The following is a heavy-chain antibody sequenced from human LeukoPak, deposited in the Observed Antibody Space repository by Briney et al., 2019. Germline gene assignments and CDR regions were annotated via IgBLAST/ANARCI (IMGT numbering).Heavy chain of an antibody. D-gene: IGHD2-15*01. V-gene: IGHV1-18*01. Sequence: ASLKVSCKASGYTFNKYGISWVRQAPGQGLEWMGWISAYNGDTNYAQKFQGRVTMTRDTSTSTVYMELSSLRSEDTAVYYCARIRGNFNNWGQGTLVTVSS. CDR1: GYTFNKYG. J-gene: IGHJ4*02. CDR2: ISAYNGDT. CDR3: ARIRGNFNN.